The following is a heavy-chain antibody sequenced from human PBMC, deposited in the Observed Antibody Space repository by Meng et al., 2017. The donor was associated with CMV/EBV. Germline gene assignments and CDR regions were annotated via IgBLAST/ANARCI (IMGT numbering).Heavy chain of an antibody. CDR2: ISVYNGHT. Sequence: QVQLVQSGVEGKKPGASGRVSCKASGYTLTGYGISWVRQGPGQGLEWMGWISVYNGHTNFAQNLQGRVTMTTDTSTSTAYVELRSLRSDDTAIYYCARGVPLGIIYSFDYWGQGTLVTVSS. J-gene: IGHJ4*01. CDR3: ARGVPLGIIYSFDY. CDR1: GYTLTGYG. V-gene: IGHV1-18*01. D-gene: IGHD2-21*01.